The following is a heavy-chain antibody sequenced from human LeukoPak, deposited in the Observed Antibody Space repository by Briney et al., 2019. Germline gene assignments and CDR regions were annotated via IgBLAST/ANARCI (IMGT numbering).Heavy chain of an antibody. V-gene: IGHV5-51*01. D-gene: IGHD3-22*01. Sequence: GESLKISCKGSGYSFTSYWIGWVRQMPGKGLEWMGIIYPGDSDTRYSPSFQGRVTISADKSISTAYLQWSSLKASDTAMYYCARLPRPYDSSGYYYVGWFDPWGQGTLVTVSS. J-gene: IGHJ5*02. CDR1: GYSFTSYW. CDR3: ARLPRPYDSSGYYYVGWFDP. CDR2: IYPGDSDT.